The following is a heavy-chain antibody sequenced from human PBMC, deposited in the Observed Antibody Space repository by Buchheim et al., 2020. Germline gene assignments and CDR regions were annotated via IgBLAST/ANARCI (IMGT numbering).Heavy chain of an antibody. J-gene: IGHJ3*02. D-gene: IGHD5-12*01. CDR3: ARSIVATIARSDAFDI. CDR1: GGSISRAGYS. Sequence: QLQLQESGSGLVKPSQTLSLTCAVSGGSISRAGYSWTWIRQPPGKGLEWIGYMYHSGGTYYTPPLKSRVTISLDRSKNQFSLKMSSVTAADTAVYYCARSIVATIARSDAFDIWGQGT. V-gene: IGHV4-30-2*01. CDR2: MYHSGGT.